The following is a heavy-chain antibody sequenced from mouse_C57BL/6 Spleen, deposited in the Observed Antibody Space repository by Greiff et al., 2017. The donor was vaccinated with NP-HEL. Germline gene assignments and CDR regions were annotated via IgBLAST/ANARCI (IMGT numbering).Heavy chain of an antibody. V-gene: IGHV1-52*01. Sequence: QVHVKQPGAELVRPGSSVKLSCKASGYTFTSYWMHWVKQRPIQGLEWIGNIDPSDSETHYNQKFKDKATLTVDKSSSTAYMQLSSLTSEDSAVYYCARGGDGSIYAMDYWGQGTSVTVSS. D-gene: IGHD2-3*01. J-gene: IGHJ4*01. CDR1: GYTFTSYW. CDR2: IDPSDSET. CDR3: ARGGDGSIYAMDY.